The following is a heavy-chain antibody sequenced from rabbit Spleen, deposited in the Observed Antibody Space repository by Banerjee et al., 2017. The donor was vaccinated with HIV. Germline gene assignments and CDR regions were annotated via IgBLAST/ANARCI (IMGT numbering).Heavy chain of an antibody. J-gene: IGHJ2*01. CDR2: IYGGDGST. D-gene: IGHD1-1*01. V-gene: IGHV1S40*01. Sequence: QSLEESGGDLVKPGASLTLTCTASGFSFSSSHWICWVRQAQGKGPEWIACIYGGDGSTYYASWAKGRFTISKTSSTTVTLQMTSLTAADTATYLCARSVGDYYRGFDPWGPGTLVTVS. CDR3: ARSVGDYYRGFDP. CDR1: GFSFSSSHW.